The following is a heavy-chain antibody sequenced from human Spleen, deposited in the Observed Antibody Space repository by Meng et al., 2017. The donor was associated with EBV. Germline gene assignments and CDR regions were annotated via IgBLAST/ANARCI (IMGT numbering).Heavy chain of an antibody. CDR3: ARAGLRGTPMIRGRYDY. J-gene: IGHJ4*02. V-gene: IGHV4-34*01. CDR2: INHSGSA. D-gene: IGHD3-10*01. CDR1: GGSFSGYY. Sequence: QGQQHRWAPGLLKPSGTLSPTFAVYGGSFSGYYWSWIRQPPGKGLEWIGEINHSGSANYNPSLKSRVTMSVDTSKNQFSLKLTSVTAADTSVYYCARAGLRGTPMIRGRYDYWGQGTLVTVSS.